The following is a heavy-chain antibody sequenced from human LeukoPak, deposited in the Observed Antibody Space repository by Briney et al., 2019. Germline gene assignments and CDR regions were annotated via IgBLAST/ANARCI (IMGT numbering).Heavy chain of an antibody. D-gene: IGHD2-8*01. V-gene: IGHV1-69*13. CDR3: AREGLYCTNGVCYKVDY. Sequence: SVKVSCKASGGTFSSYAISWVRQAPGQGLEWMGGIIPIFGTANYAQKFQGRVTITADESTSTAYMELSSLRSEDTAVYYCAREGLYCTNGVCYKVDYWGQGTLVTVSS. CDR2: IIPIFGTA. J-gene: IGHJ4*02. CDR1: GGTFSSYA.